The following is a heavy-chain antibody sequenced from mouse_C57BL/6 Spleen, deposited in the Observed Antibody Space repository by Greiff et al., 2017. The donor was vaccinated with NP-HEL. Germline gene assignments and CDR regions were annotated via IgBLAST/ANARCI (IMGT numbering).Heavy chain of an antibody. CDR2: IYPRDGST. Sequence: QVQLKESDAELVKPGASVKISCKVSGYTFTDHTIHWLKQRPEQGLEWIGYIYPRDGSTKYNEKFKGKATLTADKSSSTAYMQHNSLTSDDSAVYYYARGLLYRNSSYAIDYWGQGTSVTGSS. V-gene: IGHV1-78*01. CDR3: ARGLLYRNSSYAIDY. D-gene: IGHD1-1*01. J-gene: IGHJ4*01. CDR1: GYTFTDHT.